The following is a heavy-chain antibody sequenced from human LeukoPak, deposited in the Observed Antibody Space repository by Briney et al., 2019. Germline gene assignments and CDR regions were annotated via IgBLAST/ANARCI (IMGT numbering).Heavy chain of an antibody. CDR1: GFTFSDYY. Sequence: GGSLRLSCVASGFTFSDYYMSWIRQAPGKGLEWVSYISSSSSYTNYADSVKGRFTISRDNAKNSLYLQMNSLRAEDTAVYYCARGRDIVGAPDYRGQGTLVTVSS. D-gene: IGHD1-26*01. J-gene: IGHJ4*02. CDR2: ISSSSSYT. CDR3: ARGRDIVGAPDY. V-gene: IGHV3-11*05.